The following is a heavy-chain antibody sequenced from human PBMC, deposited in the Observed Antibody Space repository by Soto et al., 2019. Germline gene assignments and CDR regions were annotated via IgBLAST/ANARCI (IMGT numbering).Heavy chain of an antibody. CDR2: MSGRGDIT. CDR3: AKGDYYGSGSYYNPVY. V-gene: IGHV3-23*01. Sequence: EVQLLESGGGLVQPGGSLSLSCAVSGFTFSTYGMSWVRQAPGRGLGWVSRMSGRGDITLYADSVKGRFTISRDNSKNILYLQMSSLRVEDTAVYYCAKGDYYGSGSYYNPVYWGQGTLVTVSS. CDR1: GFTFSTYG. J-gene: IGHJ4*02. D-gene: IGHD3-10*01.